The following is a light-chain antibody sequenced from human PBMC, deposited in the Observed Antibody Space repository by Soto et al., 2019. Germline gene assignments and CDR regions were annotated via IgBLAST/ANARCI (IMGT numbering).Light chain of an antibody. CDR2: GAS. Sequence: VMMQSAGRRFLSPGAGASLSCRASQSVRSTYLVWYQQKHGQAPRIIIYGASNRATGIPDRFSGGGYGTDFTLTISRLEPEDFAVYYCQQYGSSPITFGQGTRLEIK. J-gene: IGKJ5*01. CDR3: QQYGSSPIT. V-gene: IGKV3-20*01. CDR1: QSVRSTY.